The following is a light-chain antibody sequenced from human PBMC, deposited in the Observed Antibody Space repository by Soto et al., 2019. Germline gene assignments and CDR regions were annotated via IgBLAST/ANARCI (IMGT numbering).Light chain of an antibody. V-gene: IGLV1-47*02. J-gene: IGLJ1*01. CDR1: SSSIRKNY. CDR3: ATWDDTLSGLYV. Sequence: QSVLTQPPSASGTPGQRVTLSCSGSSSSIRKNYVSWYQHLPGAAPRLLIFSNNQRPSGVPDRFSGSKSGTSASLVISGLRSEDEADYFCATWDDTLSGLYVFGTGTKVTVL. CDR2: SNN.